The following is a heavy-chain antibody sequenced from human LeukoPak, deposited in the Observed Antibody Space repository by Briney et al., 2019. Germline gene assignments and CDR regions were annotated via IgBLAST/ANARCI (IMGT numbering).Heavy chain of an antibody. CDR2: IYYSGST. Sequence: SETLSLTCTVSGGSISSYYWSWIRQPPGKGLEWIGYIYYSGSTNYNPSLKSRVTISVDTSKNQFSLKLSSVSAADTAVYYCARELYGAGMDVWGQGTTVTVSS. CDR1: GGSISSYY. V-gene: IGHV4-59*01. J-gene: IGHJ6*02. CDR3: ARELYGAGMDV. D-gene: IGHD4-17*01.